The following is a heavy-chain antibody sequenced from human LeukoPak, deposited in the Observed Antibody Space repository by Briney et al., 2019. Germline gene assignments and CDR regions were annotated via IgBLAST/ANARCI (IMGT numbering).Heavy chain of an antibody. V-gene: IGHV4-59*01. CDR3: ARDSLDYYGSGLDAFEI. Sequence: SETLSLTCTVSGGSISSYYWSWIRQPPGKGLEWIGYIYYSGSTNYNPSLKSRVTISVDTSKNQFSLKLSSVTAADTAVYYCARDSLDYYGSGLDAFEIWGQGTMVTVSS. J-gene: IGHJ3*02. CDR1: GGSISSYY. D-gene: IGHD3-10*01. CDR2: IYYSGST.